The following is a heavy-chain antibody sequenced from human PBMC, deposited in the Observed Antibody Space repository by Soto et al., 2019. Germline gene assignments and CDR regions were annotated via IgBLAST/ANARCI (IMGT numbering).Heavy chain of an antibody. CDR1: GGSISSYY. Sequence: QVQLQESGPGLVKPSETLSLTCTVSGGSISSYYWSWIRQPPGKGLEWIGYIYYSGSTNYNPSLKSRVTISVHTSKNQFSLKLSSVTAADTAVYYCARAQLPQDYYYGMDVWGQGTTVTVSS. J-gene: IGHJ6*02. CDR2: IYYSGST. D-gene: IGHD2-2*01. CDR3: ARAQLPQDYYYGMDV. V-gene: IGHV4-59*01.